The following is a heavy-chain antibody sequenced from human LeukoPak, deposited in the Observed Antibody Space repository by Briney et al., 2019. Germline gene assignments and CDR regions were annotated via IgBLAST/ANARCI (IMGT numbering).Heavy chain of an antibody. V-gene: IGHV4-39*01. CDR2: IYYSGST. Sequence: SETLSLTCTVSGGSISSSPYYWGRIRQPPGKGLEWIGSIYYSGSTYYNPSLKSRVTISVDTSKNQFSLNLNSVTAADTAVYYCARPLNYYYYMDVWGKGTTVTVSS. J-gene: IGHJ6*03. CDR3: ARPLNYYYYMDV. CDR1: GGSISSSPYY.